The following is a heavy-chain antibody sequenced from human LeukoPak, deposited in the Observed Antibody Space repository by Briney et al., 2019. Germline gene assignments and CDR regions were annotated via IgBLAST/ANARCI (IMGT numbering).Heavy chain of an antibody. CDR1: RFTFSSYA. V-gene: IGHV3-23*01. Sequence: PGGSLRLSCAASRFTFSSYAMSWVRQAPGKGLERVSAISGSGGSTYYADSVKGRFTISRDNSKNTLYLQMNSLRAEDTAVYYCAKDQVLDSSGYYYSNFWGQGTLVIVSS. CDR2: ISGSGGST. CDR3: AKDQVLDSSGYYYSNF. D-gene: IGHD3-22*01. J-gene: IGHJ4*02.